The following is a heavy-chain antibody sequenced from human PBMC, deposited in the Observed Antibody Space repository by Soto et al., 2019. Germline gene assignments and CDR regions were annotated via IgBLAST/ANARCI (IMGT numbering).Heavy chain of an antibody. CDR3: ARDHDSSGYYHAFDI. CDR1: GYTFTSYG. D-gene: IGHD3-22*01. Sequence: ASVKVSCTASGYTFTSYGISWVRQAPGQGLERMGWISAYNGNTNYAQKLQGRVTMTTDTSTSTAYMELRSLRSDDTAVYYCARDHDSSGYYHAFDIWGQGTMVTVSS. J-gene: IGHJ3*02. CDR2: ISAYNGNT. V-gene: IGHV1-18*01.